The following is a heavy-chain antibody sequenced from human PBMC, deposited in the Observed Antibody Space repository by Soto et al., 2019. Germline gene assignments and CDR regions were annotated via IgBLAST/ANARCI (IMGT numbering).Heavy chain of an antibody. CDR2: ISSNGGST. Sequence: EVQLVESGGGLVQSGGSLRLSCAASGFTFSSYAMHWVRQAPGKGLEYVSAISSNGGSTYYANSVKGRFTISRDNSKNTLYLQMGSLRAEDMAVYYCARDHGSGSYEDYWGQGTLVTVSS. J-gene: IGHJ4*02. CDR1: GFTFSSYA. D-gene: IGHD3-10*01. V-gene: IGHV3-64*01. CDR3: ARDHGSGSYEDY.